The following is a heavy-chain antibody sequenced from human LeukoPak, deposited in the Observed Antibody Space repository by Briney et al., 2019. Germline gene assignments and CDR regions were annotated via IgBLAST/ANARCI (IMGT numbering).Heavy chain of an antibody. D-gene: IGHD3-10*01. J-gene: IGHJ5*02. CDR3: ARDLDYYYGSGSYQS. CDR1: GFTVSSNY. CDR2: IYSGGST. V-gene: IGHV3-66*01. Sequence: PGGSLRLSCAASGFTVSSNYMSWVRQAPGKGLERVSVIYSGGSTYYADSVKGRFTISRDNSKNTLYLQMNSLRAEDTAVYYCARDLDYYYGSGSYQSWGQGTLVTVSS.